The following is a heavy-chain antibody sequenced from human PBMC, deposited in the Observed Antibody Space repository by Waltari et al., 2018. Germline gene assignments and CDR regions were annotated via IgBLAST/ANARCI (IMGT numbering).Heavy chain of an antibody. CDR3: ARGGSDRAPLDY. J-gene: IGHJ4*02. D-gene: IGHD1-1*01. CDR2: TSPDGFNK. V-gene: IGHV3-30*15. Sequence: QVQLVESGGGVVQSGGSLRLSGAASGFSLSKYAVHWVRQAPGKGLEWVGVTSPDGFNKYYADSVQGRFTISRDRSLQMSALRSEDTAVYYCARGGSDRAPLDYWGRGTLVTVSS. CDR1: GFSLSKYA.